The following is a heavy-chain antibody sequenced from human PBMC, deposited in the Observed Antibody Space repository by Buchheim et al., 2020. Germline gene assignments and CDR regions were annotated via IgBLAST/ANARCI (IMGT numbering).Heavy chain of an antibody. D-gene: IGHD6-6*01. J-gene: IGHJ4*02. CDR1: GYTFTGYY. CDR2: INPNSGGT. Sequence: QVQLVQSGAEVKKPGASVKVSCKASGYTFTGYYMHWVRQAPGQGLEWMGRINPNSGGTNYAQKFQGRVTMTRDTSISPAYMGLGRLRSDDTAVYYCARGLYSSSSTFGAYYFDYWGQGTL. V-gene: IGHV1-2*06. CDR3: ARGLYSSSSTFGAYYFDY.